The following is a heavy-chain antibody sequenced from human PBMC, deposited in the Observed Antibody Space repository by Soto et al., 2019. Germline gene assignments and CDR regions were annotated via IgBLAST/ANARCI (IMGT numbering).Heavy chain of an antibody. D-gene: IGHD6-19*01. V-gene: IGHV3-30*04. CDR3: ARDPSSYTSGWYGVDF. Sequence: QVQLVESGGGVVQPGRSLRLSCAASGFMFSAYAMLWVRQAPGKGLEWVAAISYDGTNKYYADSVKGRFTISRDSSKNTLVLPMNSLRAEDTAVYYCARDPSSYTSGWYGVDFWGHGTLDTVS. CDR1: GFMFSAYA. J-gene: IGHJ4*01. CDR2: ISYDGTNK.